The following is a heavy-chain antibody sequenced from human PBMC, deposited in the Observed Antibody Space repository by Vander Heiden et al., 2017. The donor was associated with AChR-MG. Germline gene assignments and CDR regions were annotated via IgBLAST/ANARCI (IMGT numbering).Heavy chain of an antibody. CDR2: ISYDGSKK. V-gene: IGHV3-30*18. CDR1: GFTFSRYG. J-gene: IGHJ4*02. CDR3: AKDLLIPDY. D-gene: IGHD3-9*01. Sequence: VQLVESGGGGVQPGSSLRLPCAAYGFTFSRYGMHWVRQAPGKGLESVAVISYDGSKKYYADSVKGRFTISRDNSKNTLYLKMNSLRAEDTAVYYCAKDLLIPDYWGQGTLVTVSS.